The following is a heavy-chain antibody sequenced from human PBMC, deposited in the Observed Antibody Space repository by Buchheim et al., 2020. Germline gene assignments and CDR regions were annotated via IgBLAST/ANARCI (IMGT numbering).Heavy chain of an antibody. V-gene: IGHV3-33*01. Sequence: QVQLVESGGGVVQPGRSLRLSCAASEFTFSSYGMHWVRQAPGKGLEWVAVIWYDGSNKYYADSVKGRFTISRDNSKNTLYLQMNSLRAEDTAVYYCARGGSGYYYEPYYYYGMDVWGQGTT. CDR2: IWYDGSNK. D-gene: IGHD3-22*01. J-gene: IGHJ6*02. CDR1: EFTFSSYG. CDR3: ARGGSGYYYEPYYYYGMDV.